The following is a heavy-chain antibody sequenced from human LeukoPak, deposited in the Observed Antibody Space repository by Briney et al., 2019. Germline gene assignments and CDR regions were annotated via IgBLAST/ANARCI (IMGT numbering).Heavy chain of an antibody. Sequence: SETLSLTCTVSGGSISSYYWSWIRQPPGKGLEWIGYIYYSGSTNYNPSLKSRVTISVDTSKNQFSLRLSSVTAADTAVYYCAGHDYGGDPYFDYWGQGTLVTVSS. V-gene: IGHV4-59*08. D-gene: IGHD4-23*01. CDR2: IYYSGST. CDR1: GGSISSYY. CDR3: AGHDYGGDPYFDY. J-gene: IGHJ4*02.